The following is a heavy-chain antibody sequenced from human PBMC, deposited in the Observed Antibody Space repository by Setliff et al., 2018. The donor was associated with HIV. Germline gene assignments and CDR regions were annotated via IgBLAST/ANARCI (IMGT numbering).Heavy chain of an antibody. J-gene: IGHJ5*02. D-gene: IGHD1-1*01. CDR3: ARSNLEPTSRLFGP. V-gene: IGHV4-30-4*08. Sequence: KTSETLSLTCTVSDASITADTFYWNWLRQPPGKGPEWIGYIHNSGTTHYNPAFESRLIISLGMSNNRFSLNLASVTAADTAVYYCARSNLEPTSRLFGPWGPGTLVTVSS. CDR2: IHNSGTT. CDR1: DASITADTFY.